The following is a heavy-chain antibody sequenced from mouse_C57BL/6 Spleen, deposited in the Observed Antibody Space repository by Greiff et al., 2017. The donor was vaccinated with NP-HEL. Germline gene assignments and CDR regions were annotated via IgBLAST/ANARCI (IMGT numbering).Heavy chain of an antibody. CDR1: GYTFTGYW. V-gene: IGHV1-9*01. D-gene: IGHD1-1*01. Sequence: VQLQQSGAELMKPGASVKLSCKATGYTFTGYWIEWVKQRPGHGLEWIGEILPGSGSTNYNEKFKGKATFTADTSSNTAYMQLSSRTTEDSAIYYCARFQINTVVESWYFDVWGTGTTVTVSS. CDR2: ILPGSGST. J-gene: IGHJ1*03. CDR3: ARFQINTVVESWYFDV.